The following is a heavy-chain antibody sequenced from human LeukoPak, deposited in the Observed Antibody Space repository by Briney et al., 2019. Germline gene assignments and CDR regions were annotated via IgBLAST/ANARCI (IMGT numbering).Heavy chain of an antibody. CDR2: ISGSGATI. V-gene: IGHV3-23*01. CDR3: ARDIGGSYTAIDY. J-gene: IGHJ4*02. Sequence: PGGSLRLSCAASGFTFSSYALSWVRQAPGKGLEWVAAISGSGATIYYADSVKGRFTISRDNFKNTLYLQMNSLRAEDTAVYYCARDIGGSYTAIDYWGQGTLVTVSS. CDR1: GFTFSSYA. D-gene: IGHD1-26*01.